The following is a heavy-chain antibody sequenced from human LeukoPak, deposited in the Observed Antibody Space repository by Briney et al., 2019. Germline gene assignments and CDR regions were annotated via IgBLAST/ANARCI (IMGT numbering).Heavy chain of an antibody. D-gene: IGHD4-17*01. Sequence: PSETLSLTCTVSSGPISNYYWSWIRQPPGKGLEWIGYIYYSGSTNYNPSLKSRVTISVDTSKNQFSLKLSSVTAADTAVYYCARAHGDTFFDYWGQGTLVTVSS. J-gene: IGHJ4*02. CDR2: IYYSGST. CDR1: SGPISNYY. V-gene: IGHV4-59*01. CDR3: ARAHGDTFFDY.